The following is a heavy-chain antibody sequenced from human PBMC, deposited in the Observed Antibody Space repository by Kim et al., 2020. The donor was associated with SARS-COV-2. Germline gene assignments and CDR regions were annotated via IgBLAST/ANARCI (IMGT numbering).Heavy chain of an antibody. J-gene: IGHJ6*02. CDR3: AREPASSYSSSFYYYYYYGMDV. CDR2: INHSGST. CDR1: GGSFSGYY. Sequence: SETLSLTCAVYGGSFSGYYWSWIRQPPGKGLEWIGEINHSGSTNYNPSLKSRVTISVDTSKNQFSLKLSSVTAEDTAVYYCAREPASSYSSSFYYYYYYGMDVWGQGTTVTVSS. D-gene: IGHD6-6*01. V-gene: IGHV4-34*01.